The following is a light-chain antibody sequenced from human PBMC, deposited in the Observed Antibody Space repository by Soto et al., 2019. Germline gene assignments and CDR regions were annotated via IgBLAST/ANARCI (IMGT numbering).Light chain of an antibody. J-gene: IGKJ2*01. CDR1: QAIDSW. CDR2: TGS. CDR3: QQWSSSPRT. Sequence: DIQMTQSPSSVSASVGDRVTITCRASQAIDSWLAWYQQKPGEAPKLLIFTGSLLHSGVPPRFSGSGSGTDFTLTISSLQPEDFAIYYCQQWSSSPRTFGQGTKLEIK. V-gene: IGKV1-12*01.